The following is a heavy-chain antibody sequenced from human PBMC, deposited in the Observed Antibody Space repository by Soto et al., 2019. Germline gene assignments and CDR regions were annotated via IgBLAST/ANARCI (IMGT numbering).Heavy chain of an antibody. D-gene: IGHD2-2*02. V-gene: IGHV3-23*01. Sequence: GGSLRLSSTASGFTFSSYCMSWVCQAPGKGLEWVSAISGSGGSTYYADSVKGRFTISRDNSKNTLYLQMNSLRAEDTAVYYCAKDPHIGVVVPAALPFDYWGQGTLVTVSS. J-gene: IGHJ4*02. CDR1: GFTFSSYC. CDR3: AKDPHIGVVVPAALPFDY. CDR2: ISGSGGST.